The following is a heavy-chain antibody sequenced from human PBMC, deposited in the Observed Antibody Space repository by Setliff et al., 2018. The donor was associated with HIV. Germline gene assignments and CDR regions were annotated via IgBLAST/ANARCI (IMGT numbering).Heavy chain of an antibody. D-gene: IGHD3-9*01. J-gene: IGHJ3*01. CDR3: VREGEYFDTIGHYLVRRFFDL. CDR2: MKYDGTEI. CDR1: GFTFSTYA. V-gene: IGHV3-7*01. Sequence: PGGSLRLSCAVSGFTFSTYAMSWVRQAPGKGLEWVANMKYDGTEIYYVDAVKGRFTISRDNAKKSVFLHMNSLRGEDTAVYYCVREGEYFDTIGHYLVRRFFDLWGQGTMVTVSS.